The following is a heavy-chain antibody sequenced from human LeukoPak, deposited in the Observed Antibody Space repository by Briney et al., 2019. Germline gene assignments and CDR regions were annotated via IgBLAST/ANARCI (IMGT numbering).Heavy chain of an antibody. D-gene: IGHD5-18*01. V-gene: IGHV3-23*01. J-gene: IGHJ4*02. CDR1: GFTFSNYA. CDR3: ASRSGYSYGHFAY. Sequence: GGSLRLSCAASGFTFSNYAMSWVRQAPGKGLEWVSAITSDGDYTYYADSVKGRFTISRDNSKNTLYLQMSSLRAKDTAVYYCASRSGYSYGHFAYWGQGTLVTVSS. CDR2: ITSDGDYT.